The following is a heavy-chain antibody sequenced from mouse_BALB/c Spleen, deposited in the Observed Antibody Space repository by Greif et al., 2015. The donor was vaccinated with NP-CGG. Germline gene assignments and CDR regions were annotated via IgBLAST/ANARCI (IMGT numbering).Heavy chain of an antibody. V-gene: IGHV2-6*02. Sequence: VKLVESGPGLVAPSQSLSITCTVSGFSFTSYGVHWVRQPPGKGLEWLVVIWSDGSTTYNSALKSRLSISKDNSKSQVFLKMNSLQTDDTAMYYCARNWKNYWYFDVWGAGTTVTVSS. CDR3: ARNWKNYWYFDV. CDR1: GFSFTSYG. J-gene: IGHJ1*01. CDR2: IWSDGST.